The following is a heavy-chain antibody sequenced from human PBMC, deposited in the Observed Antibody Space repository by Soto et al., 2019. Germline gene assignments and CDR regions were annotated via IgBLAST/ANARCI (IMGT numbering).Heavy chain of an antibody. CDR1: GGTFSSYA. J-gene: IGHJ4*02. CDR2: IIPIFGTA. D-gene: IGHD1-26*01. Sequence: SVKVSCKASGGTFSSYAISWVRQAPGQALEWMGGIIPIFGTANYAQKFQGRVTITADESTSTAYMELSSLRSEDTAVYYCARIPPVGASEFNWGQGTLVTVSS. CDR3: ARIPPVGASEFN. V-gene: IGHV1-69*13.